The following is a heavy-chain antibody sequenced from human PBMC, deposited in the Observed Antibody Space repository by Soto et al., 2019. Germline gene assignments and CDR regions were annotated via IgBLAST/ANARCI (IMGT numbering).Heavy chain of an antibody. J-gene: IGHJ6*02. CDR1: GFTFSSYW. CDR3: ARDKRYCSGGSCYLRGLGMDV. Sequence: PGGSLRLSCAASGFTFSSYWMHWVRQAPGKGLVWVSRINSDGSSTSYADSVKGRFTISRDNAKNTLYLQMNSLRAEDTAVYYCARDKRYCSGGSCYLRGLGMDVWGQGTTVTVSS. CDR2: INSDGSST. V-gene: IGHV3-74*01. D-gene: IGHD2-15*01.